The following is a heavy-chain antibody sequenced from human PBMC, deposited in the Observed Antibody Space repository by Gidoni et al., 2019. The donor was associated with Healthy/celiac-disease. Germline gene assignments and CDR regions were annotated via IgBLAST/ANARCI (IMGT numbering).Heavy chain of an antibody. V-gene: IGHV3-21*01. CDR2: ISSSISYI. CDR3: ARDRELQDYFDY. Sequence: EVQLVESGGGLVKPGGSMRLSCAASGFTFSSYSMNWVRQAPGKGLELVSSISSSISYIYYADSVKGRFTISRDNAKNSLYLQMNSLRAEDTAVYYCARDRELQDYFDYWGQGTLVTVSS. J-gene: IGHJ4*02. CDR1: GFTFSSYS. D-gene: IGHD3-10*01.